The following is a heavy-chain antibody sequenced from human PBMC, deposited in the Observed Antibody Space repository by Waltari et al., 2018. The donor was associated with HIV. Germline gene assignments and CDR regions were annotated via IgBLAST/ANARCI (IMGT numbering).Heavy chain of an antibody. CDR3: AIDSSQVLWFGESLAI. CDR1: GPDFGCVG. J-gene: IGHJ4*02. V-gene: IGHV3-30*03. D-gene: IGHD3-10*01. CDR2: ISYDGIKK. Sequence: QVQLVEFGGGVVPPGYVLRLSFAASGPDFGCVGMQWVRQAPGKGLEWVAAISYDGIKKFHADSVRGRFTISRDTSKKTLYLQMNTLKTEDTAVYFCAIDSSQVLWFGESLAIWGQGTQVTVS.